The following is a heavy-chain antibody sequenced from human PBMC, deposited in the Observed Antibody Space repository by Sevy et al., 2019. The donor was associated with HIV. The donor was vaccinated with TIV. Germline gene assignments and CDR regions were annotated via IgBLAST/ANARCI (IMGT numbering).Heavy chain of an antibody. CDR3: ARGENNDEFFQY. D-gene: IGHD1-26*01. V-gene: IGHV3-30*04. CDR1: GFIFSNFA. CDR2: TSYDGSHK. J-gene: IGHJ1*01. Sequence: GGSLRLSCTVSGFIFSNFAMHWVRQAPGKGLEWVAVTSYDGSHKYYADSVKGRFTVSRDNSRNIRSLEMSSLRRDDTAVYYCARGENNDEFFQYWGQGTLVTVSS.